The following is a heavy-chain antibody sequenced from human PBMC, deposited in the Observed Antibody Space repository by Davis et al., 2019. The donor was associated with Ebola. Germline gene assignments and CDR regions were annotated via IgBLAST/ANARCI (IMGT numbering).Heavy chain of an antibody. J-gene: IGHJ4*02. CDR1: GFTFSSYD. V-gene: IGHV3-13*05. Sequence: GESLKISCAASGFTFSSYDMHWVRQATGKGLEWVSAIGTAGDPYYPGSVKGRFTISRDNAKNSLYLQMNSLSAEDTAVYYCARLEYYYGSGSYSLFDYWGQGTLVTVSS. CDR3: ARLEYYYGSGSYSLFDY. D-gene: IGHD3-10*01. CDR2: IGTAGDP.